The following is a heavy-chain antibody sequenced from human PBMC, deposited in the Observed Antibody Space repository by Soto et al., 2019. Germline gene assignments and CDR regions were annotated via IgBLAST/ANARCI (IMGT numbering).Heavy chain of an antibody. CDR1: GFTFSSYG. Sequence: QVQLVESGGGVVQPGRSLRLSCAASGFTFSSYGMHWVRQAPGKGLEWVAVIWYDGSNKYYADSVKGRFTISRDNSKNTLYLQMNSLRAEDTAVYYCARDEERYYGSGPLWGWYFDYWGQGTLVTVSS. CDR3: ARDEERYYGSGPLWGWYFDY. J-gene: IGHJ4*02. CDR2: IWYDGSNK. V-gene: IGHV3-33*01. D-gene: IGHD3-10*01.